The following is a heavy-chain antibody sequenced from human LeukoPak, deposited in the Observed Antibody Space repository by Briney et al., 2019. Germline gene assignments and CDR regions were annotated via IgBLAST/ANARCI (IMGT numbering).Heavy chain of an antibody. J-gene: IGHJ4*02. V-gene: IGHV4-30-4*08. Sequence: SETLSLTCAVYGGSFSGYYWSWIRRPPGKGLEWIGYIYYSGSTYYNPSLKSRVTISVDTSKNQFSLKLSSVTAADTAVYYCARGLYSCSFDPGHFDYWGQGTLVTVSS. D-gene: IGHD6-6*01. CDR3: ARGLYSCSFDPGHFDY. CDR1: GGSFSGYY. CDR2: IYYSGST.